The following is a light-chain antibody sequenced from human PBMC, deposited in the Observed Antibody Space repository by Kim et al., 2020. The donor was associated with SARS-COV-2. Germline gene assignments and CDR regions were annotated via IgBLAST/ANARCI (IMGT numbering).Light chain of an antibody. J-gene: IGKJ5*01. V-gene: IGKV3-20*01. CDR2: AAS. Sequence: GERATLSCRASQIVSSSYLAWYQQKVGQAPRLLIYAASSRATGIPDRFSGSGSGTDFTLTISRLEPEDFAVDYCQHYTSSPPLITYGEGTRLVIK. CDR3: QHYTSSPPLIT. CDR1: QIVSSSY.